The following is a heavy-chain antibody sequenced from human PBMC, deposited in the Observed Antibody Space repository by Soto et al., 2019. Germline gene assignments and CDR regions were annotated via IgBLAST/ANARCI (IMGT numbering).Heavy chain of an antibody. J-gene: IGHJ4*02. CDR2: IKQDGSEK. Sequence: EVQLVESGGGLVQPGGSLRLSCAASGFTFSSYWMSWVRQAPGKGLEWVANIKQDGSEKYYVDSVKGRFTISRDNAKNSLYLQMNSLRAEDTAVYYCARGGLAAAGYFDYWGQGTLVTVSS. D-gene: IGHD6-13*01. CDR3: ARGGLAAAGYFDY. V-gene: IGHV3-7*01. CDR1: GFTFSSYW.